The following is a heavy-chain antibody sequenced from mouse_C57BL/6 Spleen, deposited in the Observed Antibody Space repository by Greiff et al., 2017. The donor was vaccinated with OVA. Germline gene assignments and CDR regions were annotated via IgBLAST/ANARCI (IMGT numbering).Heavy chain of an antibody. Sequence: QVQLQQPGAELVQPGASVKLSCKASGYTFTNYWMEWVKQRPGKGLEWIGEIDTYDSYTNYNQKFKGKATLTVDTSTSTAYLQLSSLTSEDSSVYNCASWTGGYLDDWGQGTTLTVSS. J-gene: IGHJ2*01. CDR1: GYTFTNYW. CDR2: IDTYDSYT. CDR3: ASWTGGYLDD. V-gene: IGHV1-50*01.